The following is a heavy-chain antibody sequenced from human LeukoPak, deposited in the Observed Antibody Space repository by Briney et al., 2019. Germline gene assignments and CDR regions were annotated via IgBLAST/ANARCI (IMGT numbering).Heavy chain of an antibody. Sequence: GGSLRLSCAASGFTFSSYAMSWVRQAPGKGLEWVSAISGSGGGTYYADSVKGRFTISRDNSKNTLYLQVNSLRAEDTAVYYCAKGYYDYVWGSYYFDYWGQGTLVTVSS. CDR3: AKGYYDYVWGSYYFDY. J-gene: IGHJ4*02. CDR1: GFTFSSYA. V-gene: IGHV3-23*01. D-gene: IGHD3-16*01. CDR2: ISGSGGGT.